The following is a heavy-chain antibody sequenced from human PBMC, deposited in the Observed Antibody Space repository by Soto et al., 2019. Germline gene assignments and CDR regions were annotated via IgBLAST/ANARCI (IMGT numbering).Heavy chain of an antibody. CDR1: GYTFTSYA. J-gene: IGHJ6*02. CDR3: ARGDIVVVVAALAYGMDV. CDR2: INAGKGNT. Sequence: ASVKVSCKASGYTFTSYAMHWVRQAPGQRLEWMGWINAGKGNTKYSQKFQGRVTITRDTSASTAYMELSSLRSEDTAVYYCARGDIVVVVAALAYGMDVWGQGTTVTVSS. D-gene: IGHD2-15*01. V-gene: IGHV1-3*01.